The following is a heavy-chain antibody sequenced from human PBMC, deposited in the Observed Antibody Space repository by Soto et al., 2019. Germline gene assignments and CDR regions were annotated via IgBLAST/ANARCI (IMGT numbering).Heavy chain of an antibody. CDR1: GFTFSSYG. CDR2: ISYDGSNK. CDR3: AAYYYDSSGYSLVDY. J-gene: IGHJ4*02. Sequence: PVGSLRLSCAASGFTFSSYGMHWVRQAPGKGLEWVAVISYDGSNKYYADSVKGRFTISRDNSKNTLYLQMNSLRAEDTAVYYCAAYYYDSSGYSLVDYWGQGTLVTVSS. D-gene: IGHD3-22*01. V-gene: IGHV3-30*03.